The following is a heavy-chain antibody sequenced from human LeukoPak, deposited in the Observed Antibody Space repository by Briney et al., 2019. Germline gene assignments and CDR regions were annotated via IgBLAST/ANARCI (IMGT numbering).Heavy chain of an antibody. D-gene: IGHD2-8*01. V-gene: IGHV3-21*01. J-gene: IGHJ4*02. CDR1: GFTFSSYS. Sequence: PGGSLRLSCAASGFTFSSYSMNWVRKAPGKGLEWVSSISSSSSYIYYADSVKGRFTISRDNAKNSLYLQMNSLRAEDTAVYYCARDEDHCTNGVCYPDYWGQGTLVTVSS. CDR3: ARDEDHCTNGVCYPDY. CDR2: ISSSSSYI.